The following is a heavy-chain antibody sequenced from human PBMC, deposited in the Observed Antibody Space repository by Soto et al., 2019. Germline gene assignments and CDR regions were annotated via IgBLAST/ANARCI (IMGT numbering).Heavy chain of an antibody. Sequence: GESLKISCMGSGYKVSTWHNFTSYWIAWVRQMPGEGLEWMGIIYPGDSDTRYSPSFQGQVTISADKSINSVYLQWSSLKASDTAMYYCARPDQLQPYYYYGMDVWGQGTTVTVSS. CDR1: GYKVSTWHNFTSYW. CDR2: IYPGDSDT. J-gene: IGHJ6*02. D-gene: IGHD2-2*01. V-gene: IGHV5-51*01. CDR3: ARPDQLQPYYYYGMDV.